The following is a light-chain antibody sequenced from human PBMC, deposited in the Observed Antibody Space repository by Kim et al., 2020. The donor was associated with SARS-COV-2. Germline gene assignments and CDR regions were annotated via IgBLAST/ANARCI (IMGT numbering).Light chain of an antibody. Sequence: LGASVKLTCTLGSWHSTYAISWHQQQPEKGPRYVMKHNSDGNHSKGDRIPDLFSGSRSGAGRYRTISRLQSEDEADYCCQTWGTVVFGGGTQLTVL. CDR3: QTWGTVV. CDR2: HNSDGNH. CDR1: SWHSTYA. V-gene: IGLV4-69*01. J-gene: IGLJ2*01.